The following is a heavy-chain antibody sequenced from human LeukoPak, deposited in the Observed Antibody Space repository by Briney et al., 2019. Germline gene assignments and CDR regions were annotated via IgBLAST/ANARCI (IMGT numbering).Heavy chain of an antibody. CDR2: INHSGST. J-gene: IGHJ4*02. D-gene: IGHD6-13*01. V-gene: IGHV4-34*01. CDR1: GGSFSGYY. Sequence: SETLSLTCAVYGGSFSGYYWSWIRQPPGKGREWIGEINHSGSTNYNPSLKSRVTISVDTSKNQVSLKLSSVTAADTAVYYCARERYSSSWYSFDYWGQGTLVTDSS. CDR3: ARERYSSSWYSFDY.